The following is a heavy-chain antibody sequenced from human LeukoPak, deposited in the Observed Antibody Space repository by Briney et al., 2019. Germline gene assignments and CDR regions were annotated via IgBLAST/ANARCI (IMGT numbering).Heavy chain of an antibody. V-gene: IGHV3-23*01. CDR2: ISGGST. D-gene: IGHD3-22*01. J-gene: IGHJ4*02. CDR1: GFTFSSYA. Sequence: GGSLRLSCAASGFTFSSYAVSWVRQAPGKGLEWVSAISGGSTYYADSVKGRFTISRDNSKNTLYLQMNSLRAEDTAVYYCASGSITMIVYYFDYWGRGTLVTVSS. CDR3: ASGSITMIVYYFDY.